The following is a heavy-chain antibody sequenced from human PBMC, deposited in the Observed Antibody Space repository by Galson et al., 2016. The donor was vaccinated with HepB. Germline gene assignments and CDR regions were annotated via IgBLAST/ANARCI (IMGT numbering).Heavy chain of an antibody. J-gene: IGHJ4*02. CDR2: IYHSGST. Sequence: ETLSLTCAVSGGSISNSNWWSWVRQPPGKGLEWIGDIYHSGSTNYNPSLTSRVTISVDQSNNQFSLNLIPVTAAETAVYYCARDPVFGDWGQGTLVTVPS. CDR3: ARDPVFGD. V-gene: IGHV4-4*02. CDR1: GGSISNSNW.